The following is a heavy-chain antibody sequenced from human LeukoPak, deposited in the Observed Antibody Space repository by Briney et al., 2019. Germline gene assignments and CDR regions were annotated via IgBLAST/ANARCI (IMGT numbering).Heavy chain of an antibody. Sequence: ASVKVSCKVSGYTLTELSMHWVRQAPGQGLEWMGWINPNSGGTNYAQKFQGRVTMTRDTSISTAYMELSRLRSDDTAVYYCARERTLTSCYDYWGQGTLVTVSS. CDR1: GYTLTELS. V-gene: IGHV1-2*02. CDR3: ARERTLTSCYDY. J-gene: IGHJ4*02. D-gene: IGHD2-15*01. CDR2: INPNSGGT.